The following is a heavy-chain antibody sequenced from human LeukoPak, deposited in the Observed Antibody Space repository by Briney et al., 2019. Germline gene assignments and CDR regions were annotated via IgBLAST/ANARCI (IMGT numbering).Heavy chain of an antibody. CDR2: IYYSGST. D-gene: IGHD6-13*01. V-gene: IGHV4-30-4*01. CDR3: ARDDYLAAAGAGTFDY. Sequence: SETLSLTCAVSGGSISSSNWWSWVRQPPGKGLEWIGYIYYSGSTYYNPSLKSRVTISVDTSKNQFSLKLSSVTAADTAVYYCARDDYLAAAGAGTFDYWGQGTLVTVSS. CDR1: GGSISSSNW. J-gene: IGHJ4*02.